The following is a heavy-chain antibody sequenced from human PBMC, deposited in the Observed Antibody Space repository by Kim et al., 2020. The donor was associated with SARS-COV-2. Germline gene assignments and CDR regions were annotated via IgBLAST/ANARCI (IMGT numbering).Heavy chain of an antibody. CDR1: GFTFSHYA. J-gene: IGHJ6*02. V-gene: IGHV3-23*05. CDR2: VSSSGSTT. D-gene: IGHD5-12*01. CDR3: AKTEMDFQYYYTMEV. Sequence: GGSLRLSCVVSGFTFSHYAMTWVSQAPGKGLEWVSAVSSSGSTTYYSDSVKGRFVISRDNSKNTLYLQMNSLRAEDTGVYFCAKTEMDFQYYYTMEVWGQGTTVTVS.